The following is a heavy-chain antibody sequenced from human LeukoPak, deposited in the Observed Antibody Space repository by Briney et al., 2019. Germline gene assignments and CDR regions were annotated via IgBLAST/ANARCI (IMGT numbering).Heavy chain of an antibody. J-gene: IGHJ6*02. D-gene: IGHD6-13*01. CDR1: GGSISSYY. CDR3: ARDGVSSSWTYYYYYGMDV. CDR2: IHTSGST. V-gene: IGHV4-4*07. Sequence: SETLSLTCTVSGGSISSYYWSWIRQPAGKGLEWIGRIHTSGSTNYNPSLRSRVTMSVDTSKNQFSLKLSSVTAADTAVYYCARDGVSSSWTYYYYYGMDVWGQGTTVTVSS.